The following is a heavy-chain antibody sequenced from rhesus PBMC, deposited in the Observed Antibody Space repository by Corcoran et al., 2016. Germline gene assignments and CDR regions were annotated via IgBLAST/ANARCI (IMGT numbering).Heavy chain of an antibody. Sequence: EVQLVESGGGLVQPGGSLRLSCAASGFTFSSYDISWVRQAPGNGLYWVSYISYTGKTIYFADSVKGLFTISRDNAKNWLSLQMSSLRAEDTAVDYCTRGGYSYRPSSHSDYWGQGVLVTVSS. CDR3: TRGGYSYRPSSHSDY. V-gene: IGHV3-136*01. J-gene: IGHJ4*01. CDR2: ISYTGKTI. CDR1: GFTFSSYD. D-gene: IGHD5-12*01.